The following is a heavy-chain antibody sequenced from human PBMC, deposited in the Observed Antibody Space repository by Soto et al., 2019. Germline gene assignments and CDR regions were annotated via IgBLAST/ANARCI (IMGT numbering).Heavy chain of an antibody. Sequence: QTLSLTCSISGDSVSSNIAAWDWIRQSPSRGLEWLGRTYYRSKWYTDYAVSVRSRITINPDTSENQFTLQLISMTPEDTAVYYCARNLGRPRDSWGQGTLVTVS. V-gene: IGHV6-1*01. CDR3: ARNLGRPRDS. CDR2: TYYRSKWYT. D-gene: IGHD3-16*01. J-gene: IGHJ4*02. CDR1: GDSVSSNIAA.